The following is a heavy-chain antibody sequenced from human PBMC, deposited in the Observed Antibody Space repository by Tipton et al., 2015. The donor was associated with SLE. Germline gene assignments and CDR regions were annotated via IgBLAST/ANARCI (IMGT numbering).Heavy chain of an antibody. V-gene: IGHV4-4*09. CDR2: IDTTGRT. Sequence: GLVKPSETLSLTCTVSGASISSYYWSWIRQSPGKGLEWIGYIDTTGRTDYNTSLKSRVTMSEDTSKNHFSLNLRSVTAADTAVYYCASRSRGDPWADFDNWGQGTLVTVSS. D-gene: IGHD3-16*02. J-gene: IGHJ4*02. CDR1: GASISSYY. CDR3: ASRSRGDPWADFDN.